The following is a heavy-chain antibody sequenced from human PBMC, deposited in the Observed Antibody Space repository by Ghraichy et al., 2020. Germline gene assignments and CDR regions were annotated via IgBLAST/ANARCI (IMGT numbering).Heavy chain of an antibody. V-gene: IGHV3-7*03. CDR3: ARHNYDGSYYYTF. CDR1: GFTFSSYS. J-gene: IGHJ4*02. CDR2: IKPDGSEK. Sequence: GGSLRLSCAASGFTFSSYSMSWVRQAPGKGLQWVANIKPDGSEKYYVDSVKGRFTISRDNAKNSLFLQLNSLRAEDTAVYYCARHNYDGSYYYTFWGQGTLVTVSS. D-gene: IGHD3-22*01.